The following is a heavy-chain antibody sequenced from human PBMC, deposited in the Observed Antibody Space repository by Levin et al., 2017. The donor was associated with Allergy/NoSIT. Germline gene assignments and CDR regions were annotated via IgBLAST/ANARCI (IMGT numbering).Heavy chain of an antibody. V-gene: IGHV1-2*02. D-gene: IGHD3-10*01. CDR2: INPNSGGT. J-gene: IGHJ5*02. CDR3: ARDGDTISYASGIFYYKIPSNNWFDP. Sequence: ASVKVSCKASGYTFTGYYIHWVRQAPGQGLEWMGWINPNSGGTNYAQKFQGRVTMTRDTSISTAYMELSRLRSDDTAVYYCARDGDTISYASGIFYYKIPSNNWFDPWGQGTLVTVSS. CDR1: GYTFTGYY.